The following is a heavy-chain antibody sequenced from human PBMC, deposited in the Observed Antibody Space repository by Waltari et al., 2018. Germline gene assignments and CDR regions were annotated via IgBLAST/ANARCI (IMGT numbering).Heavy chain of an antibody. CDR1: GDSVSSTSAA. D-gene: IGHD2-8*01. CDR2: AYYRSKLFH. J-gene: IGHJ6*04. Sequence: QVQLQQSGPGLVKPSQTLSLTCAISGDSVSSTSAAWNWIRQSPSRGLEWLGRAYYRSKLFHDYAVSVRSRITINPDPSKNQFSLQLNSVTPEDTAVYYCARGTWMDVWGKGTTVTVSS. CDR3: ARGTWMDV. V-gene: IGHV6-1*01.